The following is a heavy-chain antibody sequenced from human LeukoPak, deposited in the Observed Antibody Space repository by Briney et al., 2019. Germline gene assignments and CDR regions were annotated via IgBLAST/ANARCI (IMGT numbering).Heavy chain of an antibody. CDR2: IYNSGTT. CDR3: VEAPNPYYFDD. D-gene: IGHD5-24*01. CDR1: GGSISSSTYY. J-gene: IGHJ4*02. Sequence: SETLSLTCTVSGGSISSSTYYWNWIRQYPGKGLEWIGYIYNSGTTYYNPSLKSRVTISVDTSKNQFSLKLNSMSAADTTVYYCVEAPNPYYFDDWGQGTLVTVSS. V-gene: IGHV4-31*03.